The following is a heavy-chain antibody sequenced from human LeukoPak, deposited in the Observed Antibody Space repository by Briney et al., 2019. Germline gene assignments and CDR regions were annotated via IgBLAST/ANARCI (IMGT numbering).Heavy chain of an antibody. CDR1: GDSISSYY. V-gene: IGHV4-4*07. Sequence: SETLSLTCVVSGDSISSYYWNWIRQPAGEGLEWIGRIYSSGYTNYNPSLKSRVTMSIDTSKNQFSLKLRSVTAADTALYYCATGTSSSLYDWLDSWGQGTLVTVSS. D-gene: IGHD6-13*01. CDR2: IYSSGYT. CDR3: ATGTSSSLYDWLDS. J-gene: IGHJ5*01.